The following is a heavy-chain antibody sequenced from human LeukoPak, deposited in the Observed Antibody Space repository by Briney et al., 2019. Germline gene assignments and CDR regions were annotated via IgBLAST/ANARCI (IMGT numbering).Heavy chain of an antibody. CDR3: ARDRTSTVSNWFDP. J-gene: IGHJ5*02. V-gene: IGHV1-69*04. D-gene: IGHD4-17*01. CDR2: IIPILGIA. Sequence: ALVKVSCKASGGTFSSYAISWVRQAPGQGLEWMGRIIPILGIANYAQKFQGRVTITADKSTSTAYMELSSLRSEDTAVYYCARDRTSTVSNWFDPWGQGTLVTVSS. CDR1: GGTFSSYA.